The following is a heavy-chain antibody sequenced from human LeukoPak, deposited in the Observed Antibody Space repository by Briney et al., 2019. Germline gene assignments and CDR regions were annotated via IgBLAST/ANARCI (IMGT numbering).Heavy chain of an antibody. CDR3: AKDRLPMGAVDGNGDHFDY. D-gene: IGHD6-19*01. CDR1: GFAVSSYA. J-gene: IGHJ4*02. Sequence: GGSLRLSCAMSGFAVSSYAMTWVRQAPGKGLEWVSTIGGRGGSKYYADSLKGRFTISRDNSKNTVYLQMNSLRADGTAVYYCAKDRLPMGAVDGNGDHFDYWGQGTPVTVSS. V-gene: IGHV3-23*01. CDR2: IGGRGGSK.